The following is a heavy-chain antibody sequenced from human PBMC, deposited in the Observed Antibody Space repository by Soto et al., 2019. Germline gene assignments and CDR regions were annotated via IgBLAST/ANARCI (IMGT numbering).Heavy chain of an antibody. CDR2: IYYSGST. V-gene: IGHV4-59*08. J-gene: IGHJ4*02. D-gene: IGHD2-8*01. CDR3: ARLRTDRSAGGEVYAIMKPYFDY. CDR1: GGSISSYY. Sequence: SETLSLTCTVSGGSISSYYWSWIRQPPGKGLEWIGYIYYSGSTNYNPSLKSRVTISVDTSKNQFSLKLSSVTAADPAVYYCARLRTDRSAGGEVYAIMKPYFDYWGQGTLVTVSS.